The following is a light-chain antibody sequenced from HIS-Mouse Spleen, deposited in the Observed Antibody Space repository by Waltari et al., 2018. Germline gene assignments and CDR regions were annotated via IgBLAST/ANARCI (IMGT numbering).Light chain of an antibody. J-gene: IGKJ4*01. Sequence: DIQLTQSPSFLSASVGDRVTITCRASQGISSYLAWYQQKPGKAPKLLIYAASTLQSGVPSRFSGSGSGTEFTLTISSLQPEDFATYYCQQLNSYLTFGGGTRWRSN. V-gene: IGKV1-9*01. CDR2: AAS. CDR1: QGISSY. CDR3: QQLNSYLT.